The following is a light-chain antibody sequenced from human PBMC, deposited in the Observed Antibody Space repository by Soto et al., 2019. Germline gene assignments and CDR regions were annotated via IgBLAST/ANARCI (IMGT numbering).Light chain of an antibody. J-gene: IGKJ5*01. V-gene: IGKV1-33*01. CDR3: QQYDNLPIT. CDR2: DAS. Sequence: DIQMTQSPSSLSASVGDRVTITCQASQDISNYLNWYQQKPGKAPKLLIYDASNFETGVPSRFSGSGSGTHFTFTISSLQPEDIATYYCQQYDNLPITFGQGTRLEIK. CDR1: QDISNY.